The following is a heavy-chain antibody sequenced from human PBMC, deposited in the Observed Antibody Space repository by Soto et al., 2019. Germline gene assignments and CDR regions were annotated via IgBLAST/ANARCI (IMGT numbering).Heavy chain of an antibody. CDR3: ARISRYCSGGDCHA. CDR2: ISYDGSNT. Sequence: PGGSLRLSWAASGVSLNSYDNHSVRQAPGKGPEWVAIISYDGSNTYYSDSVRCRFTISRDNSKDTLYLQMHSWRSEDTAIYYCARISRYCSGGDCHAWGQGTQVTVSS. CDR1: GVSLNSYD. V-gene: IGHV3-30*03. J-gene: IGHJ5*02. D-gene: IGHD2-15*01.